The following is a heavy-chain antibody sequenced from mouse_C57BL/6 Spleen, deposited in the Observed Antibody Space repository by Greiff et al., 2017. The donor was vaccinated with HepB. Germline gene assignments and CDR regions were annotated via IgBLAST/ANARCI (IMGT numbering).Heavy chain of an antibody. CDR2: IDPSDSYT. J-gene: IGHJ2*01. V-gene: IGHV1-69*01. CDR1: GYTFTSYW. D-gene: IGHD1-2*01. CDR3: ARTALLGFDY. Sequence: VQLQQPGAELVMPGASVKLSCKASGYTFTSYWMHWVKQRPGQGLEWIGEIDPSDSYTNYNQKFKGKSTLTVDKSSSTAYMQLSSLTSEDSAVYYCARTALLGFDYWGQGTTLTVSS.